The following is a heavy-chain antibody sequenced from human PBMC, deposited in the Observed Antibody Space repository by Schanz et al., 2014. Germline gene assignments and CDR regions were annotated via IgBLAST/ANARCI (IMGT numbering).Heavy chain of an antibody. CDR2: ISSSSSYI. V-gene: IGHV3-21*01. CDR1: GFTFSSYG. D-gene: IGHD6-13*01. J-gene: IGHJ6*02. CDR3: AREEGWGIAAAGPKHYYYGMDV. Sequence: VQLLQFGGGVVQPGRSLRLSCAASGFTFSSYGMHWVRQGTGKGLEWVSSISSSSSYIYYADSVKGRFTISRDNAKNSLYLQMNSLRAEDTAVYYCAREEGWGIAAAGPKHYYYGMDVWGQGTTVTVSS.